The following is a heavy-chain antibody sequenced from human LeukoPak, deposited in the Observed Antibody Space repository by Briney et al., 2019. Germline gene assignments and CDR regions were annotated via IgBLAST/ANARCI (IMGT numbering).Heavy chain of an antibody. J-gene: IGHJ4*02. CDR3: ARDSGMKQQLDYFDY. Sequence: GASVNVSCKASGYTFTSYYMHWVRQAPGQGLEWMGIINPSGGSTSYTQKFQGRVAMTRDTSTSTVYMELSSLRSEDTAVYYCARDSGMKQQLDYFDYWGQGTLVTVSS. CDR1: GYTFTSYY. D-gene: IGHD6-13*01. CDR2: INPSGGST. V-gene: IGHV1-46*01.